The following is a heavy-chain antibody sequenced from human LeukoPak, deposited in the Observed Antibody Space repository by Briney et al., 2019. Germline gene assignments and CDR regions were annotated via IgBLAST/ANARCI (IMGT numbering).Heavy chain of an antibody. V-gene: IGHV1-2*02. Sequence: ASVKVSCKASGYTFTGYYMHWVRQAPGQGLEWMGWINPNSGGTSYAQKFQGRVTMTRDTSISTAYMELSRLRSDDTAVYYCARDLCGGDCYNIDPWGQGTLVTVSS. J-gene: IGHJ5*02. CDR3: ARDLCGGDCYNIDP. CDR2: INPNSGGT. CDR1: GYTFTGYY. D-gene: IGHD2-21*01.